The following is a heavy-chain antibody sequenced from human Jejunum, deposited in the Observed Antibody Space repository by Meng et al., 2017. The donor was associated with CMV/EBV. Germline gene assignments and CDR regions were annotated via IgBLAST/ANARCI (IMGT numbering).Heavy chain of an antibody. CDR1: GFTFSGYD. Sequence: LGESGGALVQPGGSLRLSCVASGFTFSGYDLHWVRQFRGKGPEWVSSIGTLHDTYYPDSVRGRFTISRENAKNSLYLQMNSLTAGDTATYYCVASRTSYWTSGLDFWGQGSLVTVSS. CDR3: VASRTSYWTSGLDF. J-gene: IGHJ4*02. D-gene: IGHD1-1*01. CDR2: IGTLHDT. V-gene: IGHV3-13*01.